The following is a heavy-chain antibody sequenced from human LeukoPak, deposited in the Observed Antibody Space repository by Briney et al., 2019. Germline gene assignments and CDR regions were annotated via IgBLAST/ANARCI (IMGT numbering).Heavy chain of an antibody. CDR3: AKRGVVIRVILVGFYKEAYYFDS. Sequence: GGSLRLSCAVSGITLSNYGMSWVRKAPGKGLEWFAGMSGSGGGTNADSVKGRFTVSRDNSKNTLYLQMKSLRAEDTAVYFCAKRGVVIRVILVGFYKEAYYFDSWGQGALVTVSS. J-gene: IGHJ4*02. CDR1: GITLSNYG. D-gene: IGHD3-22*01. V-gene: IGHV3-23*01. CDR2: MSGSGGGT.